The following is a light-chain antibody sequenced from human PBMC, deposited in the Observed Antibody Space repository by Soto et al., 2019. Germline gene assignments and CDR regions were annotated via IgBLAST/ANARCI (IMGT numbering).Light chain of an antibody. V-gene: IGKV1-39*01. CDR2: GAS. CDR3: QQSYSYTRT. J-gene: IGKJ1*01. CDR1: QSVSTF. Sequence: DIQMTHSTSSVSVSFGDRVTIACRASQSVSTFLHWYQQKVGKAPKLLIFGASGLRSGVPSRFSGSGSGTDFTLTISSLQPEDFATYYCQQSYSYTRTFGQGTKVDIK.